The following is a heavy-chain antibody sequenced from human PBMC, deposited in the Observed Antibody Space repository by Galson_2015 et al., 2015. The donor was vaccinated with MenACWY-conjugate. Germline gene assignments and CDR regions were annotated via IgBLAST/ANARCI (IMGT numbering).Heavy chain of an antibody. CDR2: IIPVFHTT. D-gene: IGHD4-17*01. CDR1: GDSLNTYR. J-gene: IGHJ4*02. CDR3: ARPGGDYEQRTFFDY. Sequence: SVKVSCKASGDSLNTYRFNWIRQAPGQGPEWLGGIIPVFHTTDYAQRFQGRLTITADESTSTVYVELSSLRSDDTAIYYCARPGGDYEQRTFFDYWGQGTLVTVSS. V-gene: IGHV1-69*13.